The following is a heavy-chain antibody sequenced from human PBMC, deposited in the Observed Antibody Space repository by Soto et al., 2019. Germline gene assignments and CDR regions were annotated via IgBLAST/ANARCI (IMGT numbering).Heavy chain of an antibody. CDR3: ARSQGGSSSLDIYYYFYYGMDV. J-gene: IGHJ6*02. CDR2: VIPIFGTP. D-gene: IGHD2-15*01. Sequence: QVQLVQSGAEVKKPGSSVKVSCKAPGGTFSTYAISWVRQAPGQGLAWMGGVIPIFGTPKYAQKFQGRVTITAAEPTSTGYMELRSLRSEDTAVYYCARSQGGSSSLDIYYYFYYGMDVWGQGTTVTVSS. CDR1: GGTFSTYA. V-gene: IGHV1-69*01.